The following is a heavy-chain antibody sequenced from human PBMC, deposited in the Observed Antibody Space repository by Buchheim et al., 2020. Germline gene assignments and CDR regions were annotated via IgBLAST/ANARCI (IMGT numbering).Heavy chain of an antibody. D-gene: IGHD3-3*01. J-gene: IGHJ4*02. CDR1: GGSFSGYY. CDR3: ARRITIFGVVIKGYYFDY. V-gene: IGHV4-34*01. Sequence: QVQLQQWGAGLLKPSETLSLTRAVYGGSFSGYYWSWIRQPPGKGLEWIGEINHSGSTNYNPSLKSRVTISVDTSKNQFSLKLSSVTAADTAVYYCARRITIFGVVIKGYYFDYWGQGTL. CDR2: INHSGST.